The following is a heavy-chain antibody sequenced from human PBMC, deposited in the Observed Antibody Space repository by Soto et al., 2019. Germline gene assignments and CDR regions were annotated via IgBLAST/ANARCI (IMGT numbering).Heavy chain of an antibody. Sequence: EVQLLESGGGLVQPGGSLRVSCAASGFTFSSYAMSWVRQAPGKGLEWVSGISGSGRSTNYADSVKGRFTISRDNSKNTLYLQMNSLRAEDTALYYCAKDVGSNYGTYFDDLGQGTLVTVSS. CDR1: GFTFSSYA. V-gene: IGHV3-23*01. D-gene: IGHD3-10*01. CDR2: ISGSGRST. CDR3: AKDVGSNYGTYFDD. J-gene: IGHJ4*02.